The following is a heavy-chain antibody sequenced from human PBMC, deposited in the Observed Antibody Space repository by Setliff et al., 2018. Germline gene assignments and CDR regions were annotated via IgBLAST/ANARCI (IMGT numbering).Heavy chain of an antibody. V-gene: IGHV1-18*03. J-gene: IGHJ4*02. CDR1: GYIFTSSG. CDR2: ISGFNGVA. D-gene: IGHD2-8*02. Sequence: ASVKVSCKGSGYIFTSSGISWVRQAPGQGLEWMGWISGFNGVAKYAQNFQDRVTMATGTSTGTAYMDLRSLRSDDMAVYYCSRLVRFCTASTCQGASASEHWGQGTLVTVSS. CDR3: SRLVRFCTASTCQGASASEH.